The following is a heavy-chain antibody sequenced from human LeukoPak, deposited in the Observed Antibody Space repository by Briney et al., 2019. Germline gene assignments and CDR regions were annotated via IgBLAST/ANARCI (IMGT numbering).Heavy chain of an antibody. CDR3: ARGPYSHAFVLSFDF. Sequence: GGSLRLSCAASGFNFNSYGMNWVRQAPGKGLEWISDIDNSGNVINYADSVKGRFTISRDNANNSLFLQMNSLRTDDTAVYYCARGPYSHAFVLSFDFWGQGILVTVSS. V-gene: IGHV3-48*03. CDR1: GFNFNSYG. J-gene: IGHJ4*02. D-gene: IGHD3-16*01. CDR2: IDNSGNVI.